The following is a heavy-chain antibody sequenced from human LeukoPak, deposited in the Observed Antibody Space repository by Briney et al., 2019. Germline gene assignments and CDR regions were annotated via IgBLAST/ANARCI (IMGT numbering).Heavy chain of an antibody. CDR2: ISYDGSNK. CDR1: GFTFSSYD. V-gene: IGHV3-30*03. D-gene: IGHD3-10*01. Sequence: GGSLRLSCAASGFTFSSYDMTWVRQAPGRGLEWVAVISYDGSNKYYADSVKGRFTISRDNSKNTLYLQMNSLRAEDTAVYYCARPGGLYYYYYYMDVWGKGTTVTVSS. CDR3: ARPGGLYYYYYYMDV. J-gene: IGHJ6*03.